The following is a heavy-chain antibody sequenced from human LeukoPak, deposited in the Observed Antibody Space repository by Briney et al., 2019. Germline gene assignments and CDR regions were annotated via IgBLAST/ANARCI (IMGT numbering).Heavy chain of an antibody. V-gene: IGHV3-21*01. Sequence: KPGGSLRLSCAASGFTFSSYSMKWVRQAAGKGREWVSSISSSSSYIYYADSVKGRFTISRDNAKNSLYLQMNSLRAEDTAVYYCARDQERGAFDIWGQGTMVTVSS. CDR1: GFTFSSYS. CDR3: ARDQERGAFDI. CDR2: ISSSSSYI. D-gene: IGHD1-1*01. J-gene: IGHJ3*02.